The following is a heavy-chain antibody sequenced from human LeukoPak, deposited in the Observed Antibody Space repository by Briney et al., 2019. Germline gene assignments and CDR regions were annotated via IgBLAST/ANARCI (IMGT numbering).Heavy chain of an antibody. CDR1: GGSISGSY. CDR3: ARQAGGTSGPFDY. D-gene: IGHD4-23*01. Sequence: SETLSLTCTVSGGSISGSYCSWIRQPPGKGLEWMGYIYHSESTNYNPSLKSRVTISVDTSKSQFSLKLSSVTAADTAVYYCARQAGGTSGPFDYWGQGTLVTVSS. CDR2: IYHSEST. J-gene: IGHJ4*02. V-gene: IGHV4-59*08.